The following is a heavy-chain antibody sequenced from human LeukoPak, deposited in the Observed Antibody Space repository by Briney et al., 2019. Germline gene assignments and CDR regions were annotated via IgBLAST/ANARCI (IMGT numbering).Heavy chain of an antibody. CDR1: GGSISGHW. CDR2: IFYSGST. V-gene: IGHV4-59*08. D-gene: IGHD2/OR15-2a*01. J-gene: IGHJ4*02. Sequence: SETLSLTCTVSGGSISGHWWSWIRQPPGKGLEWIGDIFYSGSTNYNPSLKSRLSISLDTSKNQFSLKLSSVTAADTAMYYCARRNTADASIDFWGQGTLVTASS. CDR3: ARRNTADASIDF.